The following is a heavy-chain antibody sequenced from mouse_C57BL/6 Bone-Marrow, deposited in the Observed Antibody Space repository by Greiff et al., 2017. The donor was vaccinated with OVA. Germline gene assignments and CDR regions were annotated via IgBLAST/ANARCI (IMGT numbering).Heavy chain of an antibody. CDR2: INPYNGGT. D-gene: IGHD4-1*01. V-gene: IGHV1-19*01. CDR1: GYTFTDYY. J-gene: IGHJ1*03. CDR3: ARYWDWYFDV. Sequence: EVQVVESGPVLVKPGASVKMSCKASGYTFTDYYMNWVKQSHGKSLEWIGVINPYNGGTSYNQKFKGKATLTVDKSSSTAYMELNSLTSEDSAVYYCARYWDWYFDVWGTGTTVTVSS.